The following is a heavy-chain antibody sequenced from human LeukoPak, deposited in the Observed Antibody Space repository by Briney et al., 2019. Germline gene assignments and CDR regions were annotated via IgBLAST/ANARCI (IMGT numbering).Heavy chain of an antibody. CDR2: ISGGGGSS. J-gene: IGHJ4*02. Sequence: GGSLRLSCAASGFTFSSSAMSWVRQAPGKGLEWVSAISGGGGSSYYADSVKGRFTISRDTSKNTLYLQMNSLRAEDTAVYYCAKDYGSSGWYLTFDCWGQGTLVTVSS. CDR3: AKDYGSSGWYLTFDC. D-gene: IGHD6-19*01. CDR1: GFTFSSSA. V-gene: IGHV3-23*01.